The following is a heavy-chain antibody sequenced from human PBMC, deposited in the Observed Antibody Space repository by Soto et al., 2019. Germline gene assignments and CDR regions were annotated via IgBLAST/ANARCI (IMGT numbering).Heavy chain of an antibody. V-gene: IGHV3-64*01. D-gene: IGHD6-13*01. CDR2: ISSNGGST. CDR1: GFTFSSYA. Sequence: EVQLVESGGGLVQPGGSLRLSCAASGFTFSSYAMHWVRQAPGKGLEYVSAISSNGGSTYYANSVKGRFTISRDNSKNKLYLQMGSLGAEEMAVYYCARDGRGSSWSFDYWGQGTLVTVSS. J-gene: IGHJ4*02. CDR3: ARDGRGSSWSFDY.